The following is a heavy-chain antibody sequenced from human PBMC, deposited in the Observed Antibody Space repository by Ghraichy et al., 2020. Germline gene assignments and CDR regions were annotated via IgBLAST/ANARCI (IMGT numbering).Heavy chain of an antibody. Sequence: SETLSLTCTVSGGSISSYYWSWIRQPAGKGLEWIGRIYTSGSTNYNPSLKSRVTMSVDTSKNQFSLKLSSVTAADTAVYYCARSHSRIAAAGTRWFDPWGQGTLVTVSS. CDR3: ARSHSRIAAAGTRWFDP. J-gene: IGHJ5*02. D-gene: IGHD6-13*01. CDR1: GGSISSYY. CDR2: IYTSGST. V-gene: IGHV4-4*07.